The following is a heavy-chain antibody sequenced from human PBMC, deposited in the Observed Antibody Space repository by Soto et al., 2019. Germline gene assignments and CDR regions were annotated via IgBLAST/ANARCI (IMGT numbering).Heavy chain of an antibody. V-gene: IGHV4-30-2*01. CDR3: ARDVAVRGAMGWFDP. J-gene: IGHJ5*02. CDR2: TYQSGGA. Sequence: QLQLQESGSGLVKPSQTLSLTCAVSGGSLRSGTYTWNWIRQPPGKGVEWVGYTYQSGGAFYSASLKGRVTITVDRSKNQFSLKLSSVTAADTAVYYCARDVAVRGAMGWFDPWGQGTLVTVSS. D-gene: IGHD3-10*01. CDR1: GGSLRSGTYT.